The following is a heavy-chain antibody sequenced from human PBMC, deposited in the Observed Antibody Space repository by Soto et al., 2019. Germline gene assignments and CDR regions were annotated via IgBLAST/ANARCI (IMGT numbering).Heavy chain of an antibody. CDR2: ISYDGSNK. Sequence: QVQLVESGGGVVQPGRSLRLSCAASGFTFSSYAMHWVRQAPGKGLEWVAVISYDGSNKYYADSVKGRFTISRDNSKNTMYLQMNSLRAEDTAVYYCARDRNQWLGRGYYYYGMDVWGQGTTVTVSS. CDR3: ARDRNQWLGRGYYYYGMDV. D-gene: IGHD6-19*01. CDR1: GFTFSSYA. J-gene: IGHJ6*02. V-gene: IGHV3-30-3*01.